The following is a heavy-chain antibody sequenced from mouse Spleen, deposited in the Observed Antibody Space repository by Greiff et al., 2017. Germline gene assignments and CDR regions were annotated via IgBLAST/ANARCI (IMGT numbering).Heavy chain of an antibody. CDR2: IWSGGNT. J-gene: IGHJ3*01. CDR1: GFSSINYG. V-gene: IGHV2-2*01. CDR3: AKGFAY. Sequence: QVQLKQSGPGLVQASQSLSITCTVSGFSSINYGVHWIRQSPGKGLEWLGVIWSGGNTDYNAAFISRLSISKDNSKSQVFFKMNSLQAEDTAIYYCAKGFAYWGQGTLVTVSA.